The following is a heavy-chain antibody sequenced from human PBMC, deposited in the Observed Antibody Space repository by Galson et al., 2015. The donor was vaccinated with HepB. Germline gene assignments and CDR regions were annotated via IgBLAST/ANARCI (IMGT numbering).Heavy chain of an antibody. V-gene: IGHV4-34*01. D-gene: IGHD6-19*01. Sequence: SETLSLTCAVYGGSFSGYYWSWIRQPPGKGLEWIGEINHSGSTNYNPSLKSRVTISVDTSKNQFSLKLSSVTAADTAVYYCARENVAVAGGGGYYYYGMDVWGQGTTVTVSS. J-gene: IGHJ6*02. CDR1: GGSFSGYY. CDR3: ARENVAVAGGGGYYYYGMDV. CDR2: INHSGST.